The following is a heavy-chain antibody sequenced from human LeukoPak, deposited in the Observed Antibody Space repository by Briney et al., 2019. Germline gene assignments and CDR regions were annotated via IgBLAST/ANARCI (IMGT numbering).Heavy chain of an antibody. V-gene: IGHV3-33*01. CDR2: IWYDGSNK. CDR3: ARDPIGRYDFWSGYHYYYGMDV. D-gene: IGHD3-3*01. Sequence: GGSLRLSCAASGCTFSSYGMHWVRQAPGKGLEWVAVIWYDGSNKYYADSVKGRFTIPRDNSKNTLYLQMNSLRAEDTAVYYCARDPIGRYDFWSGYHYYYGMDVWGQGTTVTVSS. CDR1: GCTFSSYG. J-gene: IGHJ6*02.